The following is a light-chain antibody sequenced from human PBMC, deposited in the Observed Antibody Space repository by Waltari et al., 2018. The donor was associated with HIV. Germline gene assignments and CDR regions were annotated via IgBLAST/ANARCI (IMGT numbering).Light chain of an antibody. CDR2: GAS. CDR3: QQYYNSPLS. J-gene: IGKJ2*03. V-gene: IGKV1-NL1*01. CDR1: RDIVSS. Sequence: DIQMTQSPSSLSASVGDRVTLTCRASRDIVSSLAWYQQKPGKPPKLLVYGASKLQSGVPSRFSGSGSGTTYTLIIGCLQADDFATYLCQQYYNSPLSFGQGTKVEMK.